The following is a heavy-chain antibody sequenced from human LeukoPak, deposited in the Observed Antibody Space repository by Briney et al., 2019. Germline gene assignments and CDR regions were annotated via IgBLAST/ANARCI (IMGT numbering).Heavy chain of an antibody. CDR2: ISATGGST. V-gene: IGHV3-23*01. D-gene: IGHD6-19*01. CDR1: GFTFSSYG. J-gene: IGHJ4*02. CDR3: AKGGYSSGWRNYFDY. Sequence: GGSLGLSCAASGFTFSSYGITWVRQAPGKGLEWVSTISATGGSTYYADSVKGRFTISRDNSKDTLYLQMNSLRAEDTAVYYCAKGGYSSGWRNYFDYWGQGTLVTVSS.